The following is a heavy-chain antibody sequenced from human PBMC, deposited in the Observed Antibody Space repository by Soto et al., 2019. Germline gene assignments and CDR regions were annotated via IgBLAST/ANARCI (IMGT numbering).Heavy chain of an antibody. D-gene: IGHD3-22*01. CDR3: ARATSSGYSGGDY. V-gene: IGHV3-30-3*01. CDR1: GFTFTNYA. J-gene: IGHJ4*02. CDR2: ISYDGSNK. Sequence: QVQLVESGGGVVQPGRSLRLSCAASGFTFTNYAMHWVRQAPGKGLEWVAVISYDGSNKYCADSVKGRFTISRDNSKNTLYLPMNSLRAEDTAVYYCARATSSGYSGGDYWGQGTLVTVSS.